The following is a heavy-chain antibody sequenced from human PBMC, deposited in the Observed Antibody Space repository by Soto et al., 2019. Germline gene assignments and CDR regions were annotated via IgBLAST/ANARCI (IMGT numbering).Heavy chain of an antibody. Sequence: PSETLSLTCTVSGGSISSSSYYWGWIRQPPGKGLEWIGSIYYSGSTYYNPSLKSRVTISVDTSKNQFSLKLSSVTAADTAVYYCARQGAGEVLFYYYYYGMDVWGQGTTVTVSS. CDR1: GGSISSSSYY. J-gene: IGHJ6*02. V-gene: IGHV4-39*01. CDR2: IYYSGST. D-gene: IGHD1-26*01. CDR3: ARQGAGEVLFYYYYYGMDV.